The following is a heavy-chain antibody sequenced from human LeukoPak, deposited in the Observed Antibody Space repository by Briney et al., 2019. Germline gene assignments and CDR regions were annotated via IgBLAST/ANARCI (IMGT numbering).Heavy chain of an antibody. V-gene: IGHV1-24*01. CDR1: GYTLTELS. D-gene: IGHD3-10*01. CDR3: ATHYGSGSYYNVFDY. CDR2: FDPEDGET. J-gene: IGHJ4*02. Sequence: ASVKVSCKVSGYTLTELSMHWVRQAPGKGLEWMGGFDPEDGETIYAQKFQGRVTMTEDTSTDTAYMELSSLRSEDTAVYYCATHYGSGSYYNVFDYWGQGTLVTVSS.